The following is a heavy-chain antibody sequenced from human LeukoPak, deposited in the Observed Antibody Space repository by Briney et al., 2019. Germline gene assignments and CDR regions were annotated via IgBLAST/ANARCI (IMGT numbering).Heavy chain of an antibody. CDR2: ISGSGGST. CDR1: GFTFSSYA. V-gene: IGHV3-23*01. D-gene: IGHD3-22*01. J-gene: IGHJ4*02. CDR3: AKDIGFALYYYDSSGYSGLDY. Sequence: GGSLRLSCAASGFTFSSYAMSWVRQAPGKGLEWVSAISGSGGSTYYADSVKGRFTISRDNAKNSLYLQMNSLRAEDTALYYCAKDIGFALYYYDSSGYSGLDYWGQGTLVTVSS.